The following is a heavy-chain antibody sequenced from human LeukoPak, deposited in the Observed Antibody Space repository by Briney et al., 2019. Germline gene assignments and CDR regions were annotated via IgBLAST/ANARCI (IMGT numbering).Heavy chain of an antibody. V-gene: IGHV3-7*01. D-gene: IGHD2-2*01. J-gene: IGHJ5*02. Sequence: GGSLRLSCAASGFTFSSYAMHWVRQAPGKGLEWVANIKQDGSEKYYVDSVKGRFTISRDNAKNSLYLQMNSLRAEDTAVYYCAREGAIVVVPAAIEVRWFDPWGQGTLVTVSS. CDR2: IKQDGSEK. CDR1: GFTFSSYA. CDR3: AREGAIVVVPAAIEVRWFDP.